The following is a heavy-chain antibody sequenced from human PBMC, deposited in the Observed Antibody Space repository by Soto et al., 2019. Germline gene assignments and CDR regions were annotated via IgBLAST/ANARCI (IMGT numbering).Heavy chain of an antibody. Sequence: GGSLRLSCAASGFTFSSYGMHWVRQAPGKGLEWVAVIWYDGSNKYYADSVKGRFTISRDNSKNTLYLQMNSLRAEDTAVYYCAKGGAGTHYYYMDVWGKGTKVTVSS. D-gene: IGHD1-26*01. V-gene: IGHV3-33*06. CDR1: GFTFSSYG. CDR3: AKGGAGTHYYYMDV. CDR2: IWYDGSNK. J-gene: IGHJ6*03.